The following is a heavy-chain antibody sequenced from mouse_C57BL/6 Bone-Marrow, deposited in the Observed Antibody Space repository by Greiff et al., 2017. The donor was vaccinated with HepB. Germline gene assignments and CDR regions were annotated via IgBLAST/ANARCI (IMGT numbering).Heavy chain of an antibody. J-gene: IGHJ4*01. CDR1: GYTFTSYG. CDR3: ARPTVVGKYYAMDY. D-gene: IGHD1-1*01. V-gene: IGHV1-81*01. Sequence: QVQLQQSGAELARPGASVKLSCKAPGYTFTSYGISWVKQRTGQGLEWIGEIYPRSGNTYYNEKFKGKATLTADKSSSTAYMELRSLTSEDSAVYFCARPTVVGKYYAMDYWGQGTSVTVSS. CDR2: IYPRSGNT.